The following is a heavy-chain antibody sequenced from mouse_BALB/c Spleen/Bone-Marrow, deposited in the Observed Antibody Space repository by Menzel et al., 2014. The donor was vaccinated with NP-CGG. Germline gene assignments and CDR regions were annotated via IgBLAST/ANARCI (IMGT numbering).Heavy chain of an antibody. CDR1: GYSFTGYF. Sequence: VQLQQSGPELVKPGASVKISCKASGYSFTGYFMNWVMQSHGKSLEWIGRTNPYNGDTFYNQKFKGKATLTVDKSSSTAHMELRSLASEDSAVYYCARDYYDYYVDYWGQGTTLTVSS. J-gene: IGHJ2*01. D-gene: IGHD2-4*01. V-gene: IGHV1-20*02. CDR2: TNPYNGDT. CDR3: ARDYYDYYVDY.